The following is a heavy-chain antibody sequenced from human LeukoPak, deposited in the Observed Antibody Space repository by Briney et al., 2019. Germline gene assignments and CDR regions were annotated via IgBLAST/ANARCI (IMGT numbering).Heavy chain of an antibody. Sequence: KPSETLSLTCTVSGGSISDYYWSWIRQPPGKGLEWIGYIYFSGSTNQNPSLRSRVTMSVDTSKNQFSLKLSSVTAADTAVYYCARDVLGVVVPTHAFDIWGQGTMVTVSS. CDR2: IYFSGST. CDR1: GGSISDYY. D-gene: IGHD2-2*01. V-gene: IGHV4-59*12. J-gene: IGHJ3*02. CDR3: ARDVLGVVVPTHAFDI.